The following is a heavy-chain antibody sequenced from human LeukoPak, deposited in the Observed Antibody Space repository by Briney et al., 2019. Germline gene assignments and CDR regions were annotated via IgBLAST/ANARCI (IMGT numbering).Heavy chain of an antibody. CDR2: INPSGGST. D-gene: IGHD3-22*01. V-gene: IGHV1-46*01. CDR1: GYTFTSYY. CDR3: ARDPHYYDSSGSAHDY. J-gene: IGHJ4*02. Sequence: GASVKVSCKASGYTFTSYYMHWVRQAPGQGLEWMGIINPSGGSTSYAQKFQGRVTMTRDTPTSTVYMELSSLRSEDTAVYYCARDPHYYDSSGSAHDYWGQGTLVTVSS.